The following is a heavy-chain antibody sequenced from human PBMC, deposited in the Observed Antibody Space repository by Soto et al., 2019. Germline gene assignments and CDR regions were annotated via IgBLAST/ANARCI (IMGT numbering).Heavy chain of an antibody. CDR3: AISQDRGGRTTFIY. Sequence: GGSLRLSCAVSGFTFDDNAMNWVRQAPEKGLEWVSGINWKSDIGYADSVKSRFTISRDNAENSLYLQMNSLRAEDTALYYCAISQDRGGRTTFIYWGQGTQVTVSS. CDR1: GFTFDDNA. V-gene: IGHV3-9*01. D-gene: IGHD3-16*01. J-gene: IGHJ4*02. CDR2: INWKSDI.